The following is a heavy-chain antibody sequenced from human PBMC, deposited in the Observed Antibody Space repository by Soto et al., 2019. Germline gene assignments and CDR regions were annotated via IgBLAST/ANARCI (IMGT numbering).Heavy chain of an antibody. D-gene: IGHD2-15*01. CDR2: ITCNGVST. Sequence: GGSLRLSFAVSGFTFSNYAMAWVRQAPGKGLEYVSSITCNGVSTYYADSVKVRFTISRDNSKNTLYVQMNSLTAEDTAIYYCAKRGGSNTCSTTGFDXWGQGTLFTVSX. V-gene: IGHV3-23*01. CDR1: GFTFSNYA. CDR3: AKRGGSNTCSTTGFDX. J-gene: IGHJ5*02.